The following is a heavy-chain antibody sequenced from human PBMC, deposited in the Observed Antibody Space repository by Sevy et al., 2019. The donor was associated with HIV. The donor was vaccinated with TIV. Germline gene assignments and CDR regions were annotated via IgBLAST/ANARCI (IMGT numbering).Heavy chain of an antibody. CDR2: IKGDGSDK. CDR3: AHETIGRFDS. D-gene: IGHD3-16*01. Sequence: GGSLRLSCAASGFTFSVYWMNWVRQAPGKGLEWVANIKGDGSDKHYVDSVEGRFTISRDNGKILLYLQMNSLRVEDTAVYYCAHETIGRFDSWGQGTLVTVSS. J-gene: IGHJ4*02. V-gene: IGHV3-7*01. CDR1: GFTFSVYW.